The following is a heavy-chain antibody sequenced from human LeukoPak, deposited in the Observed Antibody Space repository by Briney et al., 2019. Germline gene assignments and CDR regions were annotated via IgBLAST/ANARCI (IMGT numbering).Heavy chain of an antibody. D-gene: IGHD4-11*01. J-gene: IGHJ4*02. CDR2: IYYSGST. Sequence: SETLSLTCTVSGDSINSYYWSWIRQPPGKGLEWIGYIYYSGSTNYNPSLKSRVTISVDTSKNQFSLKLSSVTAADTAVYYCARADTVTTAYYFDYWGQGTLVTVSS. CDR3: ARADTVTTAYYFDY. CDR1: GDSINSYY. V-gene: IGHV4-59*01.